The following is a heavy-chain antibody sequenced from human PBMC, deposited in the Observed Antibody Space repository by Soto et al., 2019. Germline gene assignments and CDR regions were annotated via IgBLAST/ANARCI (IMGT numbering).Heavy chain of an antibody. CDR1: GFTFSSYA. J-gene: IGHJ1*01. D-gene: IGHD2-15*01. V-gene: IGHV3-30-3*01. Sequence: PGGSLRLSCAASGFTFSSYAMHWVRQAPGKGLEWVAVISYDGSNKYYADSVKGRFTISRDNSKNTLYLQMNSLRAEDTAVYYCARDDCSGGSCYSHFQHWGQGTLVTVSS. CDR3: ARDDCSGGSCYSHFQH. CDR2: ISYDGSNK.